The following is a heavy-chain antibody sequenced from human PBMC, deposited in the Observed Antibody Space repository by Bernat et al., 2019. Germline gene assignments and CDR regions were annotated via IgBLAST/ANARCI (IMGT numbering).Heavy chain of an antibody. CDR3: AKDAGPYYDSATGAFDI. V-gene: IGHV3-7*03. Sequence: EEQLVESGGGLVQPGGSLRLSCIASGFTFSSYWMSWVCRAPGKGLEWVANIKQDGSEQYYVDSVKGRFTISRDKAKNSLYLQMNSLRAEDTAVYYCAKDAGPYYDSATGAFDIWGQGTMVTVSS. J-gene: IGHJ3*02. D-gene: IGHD3-3*01. CDR2: IKQDGSEQ. CDR1: GFTFSSYW.